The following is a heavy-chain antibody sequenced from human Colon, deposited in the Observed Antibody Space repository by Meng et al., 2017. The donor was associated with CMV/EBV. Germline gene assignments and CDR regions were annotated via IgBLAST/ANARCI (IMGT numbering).Heavy chain of an antibody. J-gene: IGHJ5*02. V-gene: IGHV4-4*02. CDR1: SISSSHC. D-gene: IGHD3-3*01. CDR2: IYQIGNT. Sequence: SISSSHCWSWVRQSPGKGLEWIGEIYQIGNTNYNPSLKSRVTISVDNSKNQFSLRLRSVTAADTAVYYCARGAVNTTFGVVPNWFDPWGQGTLVTVSS. CDR3: ARGAVNTTFGVVPNWFDP.